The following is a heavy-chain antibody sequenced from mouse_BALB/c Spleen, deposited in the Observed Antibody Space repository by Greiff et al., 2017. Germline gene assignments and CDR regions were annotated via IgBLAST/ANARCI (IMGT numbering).Heavy chain of an antibody. D-gene: IGHD2-4*01. CDR1: GYTFTDYW. CDR3: ARKGLRQVDY. CDR2: IDTSDSYT. Sequence: QVQLQQPGAELVMPGASVKMSCKASGYTFTDYWMHWVKQRPGQGLEWIGAIDTSDSYTSYNQKFKGKATLTVDESSSTAYMQLSSLTSEDSAVYYCARKGLRQVDYWGQGTTLTVSS. V-gene: IGHV1-69*01. J-gene: IGHJ2*01.